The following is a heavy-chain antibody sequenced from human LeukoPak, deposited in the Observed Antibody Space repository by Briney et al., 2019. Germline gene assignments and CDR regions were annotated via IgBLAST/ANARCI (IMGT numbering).Heavy chain of an antibody. CDR3: ARVGARRWLQREGRTSNWYFDL. D-gene: IGHD5-24*01. CDR2: INHSGST. CDR1: GGSFSGYY. V-gene: IGHV4-34*01. Sequence: SETLSLTCAVYGGSFSGYYWSWIRQPPGKGLEWIGEINHSGSTNYNPSLKSRVTISVDTSKNQFSLKLSSVTAADTAVCYCARVGARRWLQREGRTSNWYFDLWGRGTLVTVSS. J-gene: IGHJ2*01.